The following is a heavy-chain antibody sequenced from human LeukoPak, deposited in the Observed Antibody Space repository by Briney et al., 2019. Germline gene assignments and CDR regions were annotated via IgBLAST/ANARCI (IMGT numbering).Heavy chain of an antibody. CDR2: INPNSGGT. J-gene: IGHJ4*02. CDR1: GYTFTGYY. Sequence: SVKVSCKASGYTFTGYYMHWVRQAPGQGLEWMGWINPNSGGTNYAQKFQGRVTMTRDTSISTAYMELSRLRSDDTAVYYCARAEAYYYGSGSYSYFDYWGQGTLVTVSS. CDR3: ARAEAYYYGSGSYSYFDY. D-gene: IGHD3-10*01. V-gene: IGHV1-2*02.